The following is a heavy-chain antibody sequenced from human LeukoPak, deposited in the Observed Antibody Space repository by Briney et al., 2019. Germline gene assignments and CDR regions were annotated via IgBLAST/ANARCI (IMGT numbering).Heavy chain of an antibody. V-gene: IGHV1-18*01. CDR1: VYSFATYG. CDR3: AREGD. CDR2: ISPYDGNT. Sequence: ASVNVSCKPSVYSFATYGISWVRQAPGQGLEWMGWISPYDGNTKYSQKFQGRVTLTTETSTTTAYMELRNLRSDDTAVYYCAREGDWGQGTLVTVSS. J-gene: IGHJ1*01.